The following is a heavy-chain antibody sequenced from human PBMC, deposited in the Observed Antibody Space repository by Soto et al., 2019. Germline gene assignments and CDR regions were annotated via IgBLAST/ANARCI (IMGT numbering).Heavy chain of an antibody. CDR1: GGSISSSSYY. CDR3: ARLTVVTAMGNWFDP. Sequence: SETLSLTCTVSGGSISSSSYYWGWIRQPPGKGLEWIGSIYYSGSTYYNPSLKSRVTISVDTSKNQFSLKLSSVTAADTAVYFCARLTVVTAMGNWFDPWGQGTLVTVSS. J-gene: IGHJ5*02. D-gene: IGHD2-21*02. V-gene: IGHV4-39*01. CDR2: IYYSGST.